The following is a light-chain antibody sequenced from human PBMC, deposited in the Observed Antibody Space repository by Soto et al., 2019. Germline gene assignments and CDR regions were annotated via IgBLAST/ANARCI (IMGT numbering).Light chain of an antibody. Sequence: EIVLTQSPGTLSLSPGERATLYFRVSHSVISSYLAWYQQKPGQAPRLLIYSSSSRATCIPDRFRGMGSWTNYTLTITILEPEDFSVYSFHQRRNSPLTF. CDR2: SSS. CDR3: HQRRNSPLT. J-gene: IGKJ3*01. CDR1: HSVISSY. V-gene: IGKV3D-20*02.